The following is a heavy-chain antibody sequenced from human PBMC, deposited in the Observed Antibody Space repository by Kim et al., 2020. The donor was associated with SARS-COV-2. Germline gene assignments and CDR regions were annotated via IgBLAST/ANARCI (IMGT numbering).Heavy chain of an antibody. CDR1: EFTFSNYW. J-gene: IGHJ4*01. D-gene: IGHD6-19*01. Sequence: GGSLRLSCAASEFTFSNYWMSWVRQTPGKGLEWVANIKQDGSQKYYVDSVKGRFTVSRDNAKNSPFLQMTSLTVEDTAVYYCARGPGNPNGWYYYFDSW. CDR2: IKQDGSQK. CDR3: ARGPGNPNGWYYYFDS. V-gene: IGHV3-7*01.